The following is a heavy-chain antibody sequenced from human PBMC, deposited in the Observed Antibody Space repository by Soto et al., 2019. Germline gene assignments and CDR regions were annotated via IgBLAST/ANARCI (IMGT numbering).Heavy chain of an antibody. Sequence: PGESLKISCMTSGYKFSAYWIAWVRQRPGKGLEWMGIIYPGDFDTKYSPSFEGQVTISVDRSTNTAHLQWNSLKASDTAMYYCARRPQKAYDPIDYWGQGTLVAVSS. J-gene: IGHJ4*02. CDR3: ARRPQKAYDPIDY. D-gene: IGHD1-1*01. CDR2: IYPGDFDT. CDR1: GYKFSAYW. V-gene: IGHV5-51*01.